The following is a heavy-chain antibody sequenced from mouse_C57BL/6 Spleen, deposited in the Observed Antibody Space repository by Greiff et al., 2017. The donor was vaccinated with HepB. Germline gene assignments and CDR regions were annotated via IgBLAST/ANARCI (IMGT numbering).Heavy chain of an antibody. D-gene: IGHD2-3*01. Sequence: EVKLMESGGGLVKPGGSLKLSCAASGFTFSDYGMHWVRQAPEKGLEWVAYISSGSSTIYYADTVKGRFTISRDNAKNTLFLQMTSLRSEDTAMYYCARFYDGYYGDFDYWGQGTTLTVSS. V-gene: IGHV5-17*01. CDR3: ARFYDGYYGDFDY. CDR2: ISSGSSTI. CDR1: GFTFSDYG. J-gene: IGHJ2*01.